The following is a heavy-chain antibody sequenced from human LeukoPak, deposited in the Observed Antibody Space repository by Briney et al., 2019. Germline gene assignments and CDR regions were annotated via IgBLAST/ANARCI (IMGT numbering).Heavy chain of an antibody. J-gene: IGHJ4*02. CDR2: ITTSGDNT. CDR1: GFTFSGYA. CDR3: AKRGAYDNRYFDY. Sequence: PGGSLRLSCAASGFTFSGYAMHWVRQAPGKGLEWVSSITTSGDNTYYADSVKGRFTISRDNSKNTLCLQMNSLRAEDTAVYYCAKRGAYDNRYFDYWGQGTLVTVSS. V-gene: IGHV3-23*01. D-gene: IGHD3-22*01.